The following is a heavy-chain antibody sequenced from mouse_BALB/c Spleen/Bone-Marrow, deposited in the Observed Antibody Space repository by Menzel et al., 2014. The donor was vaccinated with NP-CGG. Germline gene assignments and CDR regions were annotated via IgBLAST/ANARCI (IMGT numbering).Heavy chain of an antibody. Sequence: EVNLVESGGGLVKPGGSLKLPCAASGFTFSDYYMYWVRQTPEKRLEWVATISDGGSYTDYPGSVKGRFTVSRDNAKNNLYLQMSSLKSEDTAMYFCARTYRPFALDYWGQGTSVTVSS. CDR3: ARTYRPFALDY. CDR2: ISDGGSYT. CDR1: GFTFSDYY. V-gene: IGHV5-4*02. D-gene: IGHD2-14*01. J-gene: IGHJ4*01.